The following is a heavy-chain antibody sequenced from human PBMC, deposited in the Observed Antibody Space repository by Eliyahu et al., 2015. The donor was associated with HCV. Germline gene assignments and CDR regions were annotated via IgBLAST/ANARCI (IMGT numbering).Heavy chain of an antibody. CDR1: GYSFTXYW. CDR3: ARHQFYIDY. J-gene: IGHJ4*02. V-gene: IGHV5-51*01. CDR2: IYPSDSDT. Sequence: EVQLVQSGAEVKKPGESLKXSXXGSGYSFTXYWIAWVRQMPGKGLEWMGXIYPSDSDTRYSPSFQGQVTISADKSINTAYLQWSSLKASDTAMYYCARHQFYIDYWGQGTLVTVSS.